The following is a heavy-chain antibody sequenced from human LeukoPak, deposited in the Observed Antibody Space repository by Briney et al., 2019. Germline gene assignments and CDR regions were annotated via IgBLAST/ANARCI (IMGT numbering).Heavy chain of an antibody. J-gene: IGHJ4*02. CDR2: IYTSGTT. V-gene: IGHV4-4*07. Sequence: SETLSLTCTVSGCSISNYYLNWIRQPAGKGLEWIGRIYTSGTTNYNPSLVSRVIMSVDTSNNQFSLKLPSVTAADTAVYYCARIAKDSRGWSHFDYWGQGILVTVSS. CDR3: ARIAKDSRGWSHFDY. D-gene: IGHD6-19*01. CDR1: GCSISNYY.